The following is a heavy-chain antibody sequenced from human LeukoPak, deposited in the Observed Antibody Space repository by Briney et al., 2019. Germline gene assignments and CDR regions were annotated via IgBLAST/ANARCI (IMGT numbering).Heavy chain of an antibody. CDR2: IIPILGIA. CDR1: GGTFSSYA. J-gene: IGHJ4*02. V-gene: IGHV1-69*04. CDR3: ARAYCGGDCYFDY. Sequence: SVKVSCKASGGTFSSYAISWVRQAPGQGLEWVGRIIPILGIANYAQKFQGRVTITADKSTSTAYMELSSLRSEDTAVYYCARAYCGGDCYFDYWGQGTLVTVSS. D-gene: IGHD2-21*02.